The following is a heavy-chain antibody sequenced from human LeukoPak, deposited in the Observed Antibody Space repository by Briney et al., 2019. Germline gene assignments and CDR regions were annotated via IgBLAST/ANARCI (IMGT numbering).Heavy chain of an antibody. CDR2: INSDESAT. Sequence: SGGSLRLSCAASGFTFSSYWMHWVRQAPGKGLVWVSRINSDESATGYADSVKGRFTISRDNAKNTLYLQINSLRAEDTAVYYCARDLRSSGSGFDYWGQGTLVTVSS. CDR3: ARDLRSSGSGFDY. CDR1: GFTFSSYW. V-gene: IGHV3-74*01. J-gene: IGHJ4*02. D-gene: IGHD3-22*01.